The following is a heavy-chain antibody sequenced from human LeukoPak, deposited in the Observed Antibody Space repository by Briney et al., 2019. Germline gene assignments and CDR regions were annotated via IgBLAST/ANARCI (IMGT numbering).Heavy chain of an antibody. J-gene: IGHJ4*02. CDR3: ARDGDYGDYTRVDY. V-gene: IGHV3-7*01. CDR1: GFTFSSNY. D-gene: IGHD4-17*01. Sequence: GGSLRLSCAASGFTFSSNYMTWVHQAPGKGLEWVANVKPDGRDKHYVDSVEGRFTISRDNAKNSLYLQMNSLRAEDTAVYYCARDGDYGDYTRVDYWGQGTLVTVSS. CDR2: VKPDGRDK.